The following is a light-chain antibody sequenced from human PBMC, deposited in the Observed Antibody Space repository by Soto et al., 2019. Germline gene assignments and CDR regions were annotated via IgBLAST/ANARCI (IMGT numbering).Light chain of an antibody. J-gene: IGLJ2*01. CDR2: YDI. Sequence: YELTQPPSVSVAPGKTARITCGGNNIGIKSVHWYQQKPGQAPVLVIYYDIDRPSGIPERFSGSNSGNTATLTISRVEAGDEADYYCQVWDNRSDHVVFGGGTKLTVL. CDR3: QVWDNRSDHVV. V-gene: IGLV3-21*04. CDR1: NIGIKS.